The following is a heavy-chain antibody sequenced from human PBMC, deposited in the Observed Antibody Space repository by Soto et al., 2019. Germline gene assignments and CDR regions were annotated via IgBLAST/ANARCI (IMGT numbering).Heavy chain of an antibody. CDR1: GFTFSSYA. CDR3: ATGLSIAARPIDY. V-gene: IGHV3-30-3*01. CDR2: ISYDGSNK. Sequence: QVQLVESGGGVVQPGRSLRLSCAASGFTFSSYAMHWVRQAPGKGLEWVAVISYDGSNKYYADSVKGRFTISRDNSKNTLYLQMNSLRAEDTAVYYCATGLSIAARPIDYWGQGTLVTVSS. J-gene: IGHJ4*02. D-gene: IGHD6-6*01.